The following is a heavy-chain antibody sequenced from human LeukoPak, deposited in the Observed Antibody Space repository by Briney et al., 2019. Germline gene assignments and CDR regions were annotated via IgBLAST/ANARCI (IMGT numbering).Heavy chain of an antibody. Sequence: GGSLRLSCEASGFSFPYGMSWVRQAPGKGLEWVSAISGSGGSTYYADSVKGRFTISRDNSKNTLYLQMNSLRAEDTAVYYCASSTYSSSHTDAFDIWGQGTMVTVSS. D-gene: IGHD6-13*01. V-gene: IGHV3-23*01. J-gene: IGHJ3*02. CDR1: GFSFPYG. CDR3: ASSTYSSSHTDAFDI. CDR2: ISGSGGST.